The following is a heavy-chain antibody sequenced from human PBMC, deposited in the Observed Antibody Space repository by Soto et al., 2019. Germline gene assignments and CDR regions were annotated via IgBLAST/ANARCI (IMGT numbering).Heavy chain of an antibody. CDR2: IYYSGST. V-gene: IGHV4-30-4*01. Sequence: QVQLQESGPGLVKPSQTLSLTCTVSGGSISSGDYYWSWIRQPPGKGLEWIGYIYYSGSTYYNPSLKSRVTRSVDTSKNQFSLKLSSVTAADTAVYYCARADCSGGSCYGFTRSNNWFDPWGQGTLVTVSS. J-gene: IGHJ5*02. CDR3: ARADCSGGSCYGFTRSNNWFDP. CDR1: GGSISSGDYY. D-gene: IGHD2-15*01.